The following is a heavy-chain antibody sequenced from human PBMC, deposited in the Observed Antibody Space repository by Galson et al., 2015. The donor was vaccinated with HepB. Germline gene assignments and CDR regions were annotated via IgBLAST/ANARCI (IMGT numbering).Heavy chain of an antibody. CDR3: ARDRVWFGELFLDY. CDR1: GFTFSDYY. CDR2: ISSSSSYT. Sequence: SLRLSCAASGFTFSDYYMSWIRQAPGKGLEWVSYISSSSSYTNYADSVKGRFTISRDNAKNSLYLQMNSLRAEDTAVYYCARDRVWFGELFLDYWGQGTLVTVSS. D-gene: IGHD3-10*01. J-gene: IGHJ4*02. V-gene: IGHV3-11*05.